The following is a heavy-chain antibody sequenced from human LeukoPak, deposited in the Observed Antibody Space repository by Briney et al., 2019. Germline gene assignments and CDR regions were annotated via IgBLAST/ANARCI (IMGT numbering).Heavy chain of an antibody. J-gene: IGHJ5*02. CDR3: ARGVPYEA. CDR2: ISANDGRI. Sequence: GGSLRLSCAASGFTFSDYAMSWVRQAPGKGLKWVSSISANDGRIYYADSMKGRFTISRDNSKDTVFLQMNSLRDGDTAFYYCARGVPYEAWGQGSLVTVSS. D-gene: IGHD3-3*01. CDR1: GFTFSDYA. V-gene: IGHV3-23*01.